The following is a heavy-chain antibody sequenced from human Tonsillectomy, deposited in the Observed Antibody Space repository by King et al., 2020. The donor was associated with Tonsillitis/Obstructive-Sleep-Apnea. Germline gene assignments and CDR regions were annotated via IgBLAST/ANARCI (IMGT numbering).Heavy chain of an antibody. D-gene: IGHD3-10*01. V-gene: IGHV1-46*01. CDR2: INPSGGST. CDR1: GYTFTSYY. CDR3: ARDKHYYGSGSYSHFGY. J-gene: IGHJ4*02. Sequence: VQLVESGAEVKKPGASVKVSCKASGYTFTSYYMHWVRQAPGQGLEWMGIINPSGGSTSYAQKFQGRVTMPRDTSTSTVYMELSSLRAEDTALYYCARDKHYYGSGSYSHFGYWGQGTLVTVSS.